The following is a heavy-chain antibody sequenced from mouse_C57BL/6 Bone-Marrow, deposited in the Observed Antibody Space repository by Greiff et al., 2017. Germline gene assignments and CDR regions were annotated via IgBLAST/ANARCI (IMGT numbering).Heavy chain of an antibody. D-gene: IGHD2-1*01. CDR3: ARTIYYGNYDY. CDR2: IYTGDGDT. Sequence: QVQLQQSGAELVKPGASVKISCKASGYAFSSYWMNWVKQRPGKGLEWIGQIYTGDGDTNYNGKFKGKATLTAEKSSSTAYMQLSSLTSEYSAVYFCARTIYYGNYDYWGQGTTLTVSS. CDR1: GYAFSSYW. V-gene: IGHV1-80*01. J-gene: IGHJ2*01.